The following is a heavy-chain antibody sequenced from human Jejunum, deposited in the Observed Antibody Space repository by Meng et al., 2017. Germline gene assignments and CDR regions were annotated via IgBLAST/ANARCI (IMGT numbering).Heavy chain of an antibody. V-gene: IGHV3-7*01. CDR2: IKEDASEK. CDR1: GFTFSTYW. Sequence: GQRVGFGGGFGQPGGSLRPSCDASGFTFSTYWMRWVRQAPGKGLEWVANIKEDASEKNYVDSVKGRFTISRDNAKNSLYLQVNSLRAEDTAVYYCAREGVRAASDYWGQGTLVTVSS. D-gene: IGHD2-15*01. CDR3: AREGVRAASDY. J-gene: IGHJ4*02.